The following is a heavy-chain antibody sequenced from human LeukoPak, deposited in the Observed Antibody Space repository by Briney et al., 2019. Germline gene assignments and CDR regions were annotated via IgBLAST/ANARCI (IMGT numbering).Heavy chain of an antibody. D-gene: IGHD2-2*01. Sequence: SETQSLTCTVSGGSISSYYWSWIRQPPGKGLEWIGCIYYSGSTNYNPSLKSRVTISVDTSKNQFSLKLSSVTAADTAVYYCARVNCSSTSCYDSDAFDIWGQGTMVTVSS. CDR2: IYYSGST. V-gene: IGHV4-59*01. CDR3: ARVNCSSTSCYDSDAFDI. J-gene: IGHJ3*02. CDR1: GGSISSYY.